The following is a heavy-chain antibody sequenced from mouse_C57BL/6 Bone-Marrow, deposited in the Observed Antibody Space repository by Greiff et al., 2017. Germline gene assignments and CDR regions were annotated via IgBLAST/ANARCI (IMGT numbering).Heavy chain of an antibody. D-gene: IGHD4-1*01. J-gene: IGHJ2*01. V-gene: IGHV1-50*01. CDR1: GYTFTSYW. CDR2: IDPSDSYT. CDR3: ARERGNWDVDY. Sequence: VQLQQPGAELVKPGASVKLSCKASGYTFTSYWMQWVKQRPGQGLEWIGEIDPSDSYTNYNQKFKGKAKLTVDTSSSTAYMQLSSLTSEDAAVYYCARERGNWDVDYWGQGTTLTVSS.